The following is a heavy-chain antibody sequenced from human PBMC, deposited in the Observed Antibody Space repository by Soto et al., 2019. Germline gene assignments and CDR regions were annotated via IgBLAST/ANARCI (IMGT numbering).Heavy chain of an antibody. V-gene: IGHV1-3*01. J-gene: IGHJ5*02. Sequence: QVQLVQSGAEVKKPGVSVKVSCEASGYTFTSYSIQWVRQAPGQRLEWMGWINVASGNTKYSQSIQCRLTITRDTSASTAYMVLSVLRSAYTAVYYYAREHDFWGHYCFAPWGQGPLVNVSS. CDR1: GYTFTSYS. D-gene: IGHD3-3*01. CDR2: INVASGNT. CDR3: AREHDFWGHYCFAP.